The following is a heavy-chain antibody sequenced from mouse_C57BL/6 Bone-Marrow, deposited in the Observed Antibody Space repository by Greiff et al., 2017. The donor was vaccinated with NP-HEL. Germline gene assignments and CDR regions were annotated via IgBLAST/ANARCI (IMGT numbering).Heavy chain of an antibody. CDR3: ARGGYYDYGVFAY. Sequence: QVQLQQSGPELVKPGASVKLSCKASGYTFTSYDINWVKQRPGQGREWIGWIYPRDGSTKYNEKFKGKATLTVDTSSSTAYMELHSLTSEDSAVYFCARGGYYDYGVFAYWGQGTLVTVSA. V-gene: IGHV1-85*01. CDR1: GYTFTSYD. J-gene: IGHJ3*01. D-gene: IGHD2-4*01. CDR2: IYPRDGST.